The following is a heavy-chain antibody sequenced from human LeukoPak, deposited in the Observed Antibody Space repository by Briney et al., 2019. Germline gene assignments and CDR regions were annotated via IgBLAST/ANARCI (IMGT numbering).Heavy chain of an antibody. CDR2: IKQDGSEK. D-gene: IGHD3-22*01. J-gene: IGHJ4*02. Sequence: GGSLRLSCAASGFTFSSYWMSWVRQAPGKGLEWVANIKQDGSEKYYVDSVKGRFTISRDNAKNSLYLQMNSLRAEDTAVYYCARDQRRSYYYDSSGYYGYDYWGQGTLVTVSS. CDR1: GFTFSSYW. CDR3: ARDQRRSYYYDSSGYYGYDY. V-gene: IGHV3-7*01.